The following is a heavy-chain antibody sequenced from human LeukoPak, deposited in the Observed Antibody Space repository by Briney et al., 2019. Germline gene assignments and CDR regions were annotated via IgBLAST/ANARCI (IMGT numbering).Heavy chain of an antibody. CDR2: IYYSGST. J-gene: IGHJ5*02. CDR1: GGSISSYY. CDR3: VREAHGCSSTSCYGNWFDP. V-gene: IGHV4-59*01. Sequence: PSETLSLTCTVSGGSISSYYWSWIRQPPGKGLEWIGYIYYSGSTNYNPSLKSRVTISVDTSKNQFSLKLSSVTAADTAVYYCVREAHGCSSTSCYGNWFDPWGQGTLVTVSS. D-gene: IGHD2-2*01.